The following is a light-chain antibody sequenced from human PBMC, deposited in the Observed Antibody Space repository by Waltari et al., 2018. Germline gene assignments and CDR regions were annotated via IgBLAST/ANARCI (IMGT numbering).Light chain of an antibody. V-gene: IGLV3-19*01. CDR1: RLRSYY. CDR3: YSRDSRGDARV. Sequence: SSELTQDPAVSVALGQTVRITCQGDRLRSYYASWYQQRPGQAPVLVIYEKDKRPSGIPDRFSGSKSGNTASLTITGAQAEDEGDYYGYSRDSRGDARVFGGGTKLTVL. CDR2: EKD. J-gene: IGLJ2*01.